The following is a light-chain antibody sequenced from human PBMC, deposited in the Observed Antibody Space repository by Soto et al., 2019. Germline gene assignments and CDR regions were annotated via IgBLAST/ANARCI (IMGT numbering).Light chain of an antibody. CDR1: QYINNY. V-gene: IGKV1-39*01. CDR2: AAY. CDR3: QQSYSTPPYT. J-gene: IGKJ2*01. Sequence: DIPMTQSPSSLSTSVGDRVTITCRASQYINNYLNWYQQKPGKAPKLLIFAAYNLQSGVPSRFSGSGSGTAFTLNISSLQPEDFATYYCQQSYSTPPYTFGQGTQLDMK.